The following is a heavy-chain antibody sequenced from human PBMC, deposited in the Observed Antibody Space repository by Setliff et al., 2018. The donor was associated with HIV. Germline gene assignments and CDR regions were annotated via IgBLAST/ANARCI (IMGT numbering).Heavy chain of an antibody. CDR2: IIPIFGTA. D-gene: IGHD3-16*01. CDR3: AVRDDYGGRFDY. Sequence: ASVKVSCKASGGTFSSYAISWVRRAPGQGLEWMGGIIPIFGTANYAQKFQGRDTITADESTSTAYMELSSLRSEDTAVYYCAVRDDYGGRFDYWGQGTLVTVSS. CDR1: GGTFSSYA. V-gene: IGHV1-69*13. J-gene: IGHJ4*02.